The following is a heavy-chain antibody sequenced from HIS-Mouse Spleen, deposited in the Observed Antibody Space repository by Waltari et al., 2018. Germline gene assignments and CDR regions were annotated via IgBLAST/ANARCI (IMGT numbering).Heavy chain of an antibody. D-gene: IGHD6-13*01. CDR3: AREIPYSSSWYDWYFDL. Sequence: QLQLQESGPGLVKPSEPLSLTCPVPGGSLSRISYSWAWIRQPPGKGLEWIGSIYYSGSTYYNPSLKSRVTISVDTSKNQFSLKLSSVTAADTAVYYCAREIPYSSSWYDWYFDLWGRGTLVTVSS. CDR2: IYYSGST. V-gene: IGHV4-39*07. CDR1: GGSLSRISYS. J-gene: IGHJ2*01.